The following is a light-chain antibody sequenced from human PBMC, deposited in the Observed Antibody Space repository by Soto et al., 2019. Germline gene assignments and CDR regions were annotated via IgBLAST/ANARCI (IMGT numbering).Light chain of an antibody. Sequence: EIVMTQSPATLSVSPGERATLSCRASQSVSSNLAWYQQKPGQAPRLLIYGASTRATGIPARFSGSGSGTEFILTIISLQSEDYSVYYCQQYNNWPPTFGQGTRLEIK. CDR3: QQYNNWPPT. J-gene: IGKJ5*01. CDR2: GAS. V-gene: IGKV3-15*01. CDR1: QSVSSN.